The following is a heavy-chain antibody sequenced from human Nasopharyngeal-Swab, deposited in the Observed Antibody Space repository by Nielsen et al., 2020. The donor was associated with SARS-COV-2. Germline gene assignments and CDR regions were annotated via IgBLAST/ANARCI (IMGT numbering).Heavy chain of an antibody. V-gene: IGHV3-21*01. CDR1: GFIVSNTY. CDR2: ISSSSSDI. D-gene: IGHD2-15*01. J-gene: IGHJ6*02. Sequence: GESLKISCAASGFIVSNTYMSWVRQAPGKGLEWVSSISSSSSDIYYADSVKGRFTISRDSAKNSLYLQMNNLRAEDTAVYYCARGYCSSGSCYAKHYGMDVWGQGTTVTVSS. CDR3: ARGYCSSGSCYAKHYGMDV.